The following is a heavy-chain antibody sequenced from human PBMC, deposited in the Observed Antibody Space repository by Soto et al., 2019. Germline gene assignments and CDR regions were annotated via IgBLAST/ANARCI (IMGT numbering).Heavy chain of an antibody. D-gene: IGHD5-18*01. V-gene: IGHV1-8*01. J-gene: IGHJ6*02. Sequence: RASVKVSCKASGYTFTSYDINWVRQATGQGLEWMGWMNPNSGNTGYAQKFQGRVTMTRNTSISTAYMELSSLRSEDTAVYYCARGGIHHYYYGMDVWGQGTTVTVSS. CDR2: MNPNSGNT. CDR1: GYTFTSYD. CDR3: ARGGIHHYYYGMDV.